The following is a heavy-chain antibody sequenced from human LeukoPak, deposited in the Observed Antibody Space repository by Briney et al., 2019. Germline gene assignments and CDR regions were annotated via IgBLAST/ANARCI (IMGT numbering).Heavy chain of an antibody. CDR2: IISDGSIT. D-gene: IGHD3-22*01. CDR1: GFTFREYW. V-gene: IGHV3-74*01. Sequence: GGSLRLSCAASGFTFREYWMHWVGHAPGKGLVWVSRIISDGSITTYADSVKGRFTISRDNAKNTLYLQMNSLRAEDTAVYYCARVVYYYDSSGYPGAFDIWGQGIMVTVSS. J-gene: IGHJ3*02. CDR3: ARVVYYYDSSGYPGAFDI.